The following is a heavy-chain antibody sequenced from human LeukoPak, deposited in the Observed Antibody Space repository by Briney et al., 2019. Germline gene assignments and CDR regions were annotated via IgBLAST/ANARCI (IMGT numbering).Heavy chain of an antibody. Sequence: GASLRLSCAASGFTFSSYAMTWVRQAQGKGLEWVGTISGSGDTTYCADSVKGRFTISRDNSKNTLYLQTNSLRAEDTAVYYCAKGKSYCGGDCYNYWGQGTLVTVSS. D-gene: IGHD2-21*02. CDR3: AKGKSYCGGDCYNY. V-gene: IGHV3-23*01. J-gene: IGHJ4*02. CDR2: ISGSGDTT. CDR1: GFTFSSYA.